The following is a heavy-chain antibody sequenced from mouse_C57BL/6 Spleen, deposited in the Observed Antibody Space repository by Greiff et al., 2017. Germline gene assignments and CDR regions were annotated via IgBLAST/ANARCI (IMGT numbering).Heavy chain of an antibody. V-gene: IGHV5-4*01. CDR2: ITDGGSYT. J-gene: IGHJ2*01. Sequence: EVQRVESGGGLVKPGGSLKLSCAASGFTFSSYAMSWVRQTPDKRLEWVASITDGGSYTSDPDNGRGRFTNSRDNAKNNLYLQRRHLKSEDTAMYYCARRRSRDVWYSFDYRGQGATLTGSS. D-gene: IGHD1-1*02. CDR1: GFTFSSYA. CDR3: ARRRSRDVWYSFDY.